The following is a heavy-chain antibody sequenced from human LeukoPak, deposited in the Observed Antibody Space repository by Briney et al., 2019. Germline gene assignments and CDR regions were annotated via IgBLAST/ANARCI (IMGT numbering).Heavy chain of an antibody. CDR3: AKGTHYYYDYMDV. Sequence: GGSLRLSCAASGFTFSSYAMSWVRQAPGKGLEWVSAISGSGGSTYYADSVKGRFTISRDNSKTTLYLQMNSLRAEDTAVYYCAKGTHYYYDYMDVWGKGTTVTVSS. CDR1: GFTFSSYA. J-gene: IGHJ6*03. V-gene: IGHV3-23*01. CDR2: ISGSGGST.